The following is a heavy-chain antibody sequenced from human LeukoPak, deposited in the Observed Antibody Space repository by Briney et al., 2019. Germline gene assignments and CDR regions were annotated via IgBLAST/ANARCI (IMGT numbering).Heavy chain of an antibody. V-gene: IGHV4-4*07. CDR3: ARDRSSPQYYYYYYMDV. CDR2: IYTSGST. CDR1: GGSISSYY. Sequence: SETLSLTCTVSGGSISSYYWSWIRQPAGKGLEWIGRIYTSGSTNYNPSLKSRVTISVDTSKNQFSLKLSSVTAADTAVYYCARDRSSPQYYYYYYMDVWGKGTTVTVSS. D-gene: IGHD6-13*01. J-gene: IGHJ6*03.